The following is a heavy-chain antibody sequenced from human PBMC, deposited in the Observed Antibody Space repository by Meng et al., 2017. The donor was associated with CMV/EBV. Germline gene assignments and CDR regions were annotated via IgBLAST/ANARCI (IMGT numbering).Heavy chain of an antibody. V-gene: IGHV3-23*01. CDR3: AKDRAAVGYKGSDY. D-gene: IGHD6-13*01. CDR2: ISGSGGST. CDR1: RLTFGSDG. Sequence: GSRLTFGSDGMSWVRQAPGKGLEWVTAISGSGGSTYYADSVKSRFTISRDNSKNTLYLQMNSLRAEDTAVYYCAKDRAAVGYKGSDYWGQGTLVTVSS. J-gene: IGHJ4*02.